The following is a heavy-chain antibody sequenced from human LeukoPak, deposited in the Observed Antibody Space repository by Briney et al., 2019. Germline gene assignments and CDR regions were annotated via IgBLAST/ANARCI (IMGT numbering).Heavy chain of an antibody. D-gene: IGHD3-10*01. J-gene: IGHJ4*02. V-gene: IGHV3-23*01. CDR3: AKLGSGSYYNAPFYY. CDR2: ISGSGGST. CDR1: GFTFSRYA. Sequence: GGSLRLSCAASGFTFSRYAMSWVRQAPGKGLEWVSAISGSGGSTYYADSVKGRFTISRDNSKNTLYLQMNSLRAEDTAVYYCAKLGSGSYYNAPFYYWGQGTLVTVSS.